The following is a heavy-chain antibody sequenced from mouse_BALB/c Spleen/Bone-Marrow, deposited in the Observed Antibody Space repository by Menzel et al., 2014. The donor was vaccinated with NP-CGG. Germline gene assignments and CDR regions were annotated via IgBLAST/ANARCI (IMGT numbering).Heavy chain of an antibody. CDR1: GFNIKDTY. Sequence: VQLKESGAELVKPGAAVKLSCTASGFNIKDTYMHWVKQRPEQGLEWIGRIDPANGNTKYDPRFQGKATITADTSSNTAYLQLSSLPSEDTAVYYCTTYYGSRFTYGGQGTLVTVSA. V-gene: IGHV14-3*02. J-gene: IGHJ3*01. CDR2: IDPANGNT. D-gene: IGHD2-9*01. CDR3: TTYYGSRFTY.